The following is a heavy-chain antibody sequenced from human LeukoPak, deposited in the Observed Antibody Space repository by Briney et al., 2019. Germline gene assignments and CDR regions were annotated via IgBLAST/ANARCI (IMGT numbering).Heavy chain of an antibody. V-gene: IGHV3-7*01. J-gene: IGHJ4*02. D-gene: IGHD1-14*01. Sequence: PGGSLRLSCAASGFTFSGHWVSWLRQAPGKGLEWVANINQGGSDKYYVDSVKGRFTISRDNANNLLYLQMNSLRGEDTAVYYCTRDRSRAEDDWGQGTLVTVSS. CDR1: GFTFSGHW. CDR3: TRDRSRAEDD. CDR2: INQGGSDK.